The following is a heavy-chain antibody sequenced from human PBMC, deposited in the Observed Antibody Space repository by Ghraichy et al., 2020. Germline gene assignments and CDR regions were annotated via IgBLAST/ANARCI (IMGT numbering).Heavy chain of an antibody. J-gene: IGHJ3*02. CDR1: GGTIIRTTFY. V-gene: IGHV4-39*01. Sequence: SETLSLTCTVSGGTIIRTTFYWAWIRQPTGKGLEWIVNVYHTGNTYYNPSLRIRVSISVDTSKNQFSLQLASVTAADTAVYYCARPTIAFYYSTGAHAFQIWGQGTLVTVSS. CDR2: VYHTGNT. CDR3: ARPTIAFYYSTGAHAFQI. D-gene: IGHD2-8*02.